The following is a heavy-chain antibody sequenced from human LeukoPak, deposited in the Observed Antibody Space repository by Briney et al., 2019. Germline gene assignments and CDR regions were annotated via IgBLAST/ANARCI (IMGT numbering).Heavy chain of an antibody. J-gene: IGHJ4*02. Sequence: ASVKVSYKTSGYSFILYGISWVRQAPGQGPEWMGWISTSTGDTKYTQKFQGRVTLTTDTSTSTAYMELSRLRSDDTAVYYCASVGTMIVVGHYFDYWGQGTLVTVSS. CDR3: ASVGTMIVVGHYFDY. CDR2: ISTSTGDT. D-gene: IGHD3-22*01. CDR1: GYSFILYG. V-gene: IGHV1-18*01.